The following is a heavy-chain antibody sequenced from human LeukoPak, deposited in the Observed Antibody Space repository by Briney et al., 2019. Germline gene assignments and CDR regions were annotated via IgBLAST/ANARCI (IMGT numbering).Heavy chain of an antibody. Sequence: ASVKVSCKASGGTFSSYAISWVRQAPGRGLEWMGGIIPIFGTANYAQKFQGRVTITADESTSTAYMELSSLRSEDTAVYYCARGEDYGDSLFPFDYWGQGTLVTVSS. V-gene: IGHV1-69*13. CDR3: ARGEDYGDSLFPFDY. J-gene: IGHJ4*02. CDR1: GGTFSSYA. CDR2: IIPIFGTA. D-gene: IGHD4-17*01.